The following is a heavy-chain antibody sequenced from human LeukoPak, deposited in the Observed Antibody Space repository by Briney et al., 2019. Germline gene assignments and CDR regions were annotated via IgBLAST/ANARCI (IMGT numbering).Heavy chain of an antibody. J-gene: IGHJ4*02. CDR2: ISYDGSNK. Sequence: GRSLRLSCAASGFTFSRYGMHWVRQAPGKGLEWVAAISYDGSNKYYADSVKGRFTISRDNSKNTLYLQMNSLRAEDTAVYYCAKDGDSSGWYYFDYWSQGTLVTVSS. CDR1: GFTFSRYG. D-gene: IGHD6-19*01. CDR3: AKDGDSSGWYYFDY. V-gene: IGHV3-30*18.